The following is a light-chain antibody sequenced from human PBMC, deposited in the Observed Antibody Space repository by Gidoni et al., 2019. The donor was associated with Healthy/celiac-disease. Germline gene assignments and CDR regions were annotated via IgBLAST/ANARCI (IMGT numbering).Light chain of an antibody. J-gene: IGLJ2*01. CDR3: SSYTSSSTLHVV. CDR2: EVS. CDR1: SSDVGGYNY. Sequence: LTLPASVSGSPGQSLTIPCTGTSSDVGGYNYVSWYQQHPGKAPKLMIYEVSNRPSGVSNRFSGSKSGNTAYLTISGLQAEDEADYYCSSYTSSSTLHVVFGGGTKLTVL. V-gene: IGLV2-14*01.